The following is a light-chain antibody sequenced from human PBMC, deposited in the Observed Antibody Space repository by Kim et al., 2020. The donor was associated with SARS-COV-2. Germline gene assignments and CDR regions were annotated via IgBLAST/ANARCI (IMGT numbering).Light chain of an antibody. Sequence: GQKVTISCSGSSSNIRNNYVSWYQQLPGTAPKLLIYDNNKRPSGIPDRFSGSKSGTSATLGITGLQTGDEADYYCGAWDNSLSAYVFGTGTKVTVL. CDR1: SSNIRNNY. J-gene: IGLJ1*01. CDR3: GAWDNSLSAYV. V-gene: IGLV1-51*01. CDR2: DNN.